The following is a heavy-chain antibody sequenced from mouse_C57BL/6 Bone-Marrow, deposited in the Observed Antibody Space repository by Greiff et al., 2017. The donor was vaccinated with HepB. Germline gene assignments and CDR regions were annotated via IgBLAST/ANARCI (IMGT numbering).Heavy chain of an antibody. CDR3: TTYYYGSSPDY. Sequence: VQLQQSGAELVRPGASVKLSCTASGFNIQDDYMHWVQQSPEQGLEWIGWIDPENGDTEYASKFQGKATITADTSSNTAYLQLSSLTSEDTAVYYCTTYYYGSSPDYWGQGTTLTVSS. D-gene: IGHD1-1*01. CDR1: GFNIQDDY. V-gene: IGHV14-4*01. J-gene: IGHJ2*01. CDR2: IDPENGDT.